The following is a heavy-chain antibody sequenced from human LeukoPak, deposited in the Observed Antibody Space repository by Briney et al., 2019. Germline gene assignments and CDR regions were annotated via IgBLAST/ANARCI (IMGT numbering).Heavy chain of an antibody. D-gene: IGHD4-23*01. J-gene: IGHJ3*02. V-gene: IGHV4-59*01. CDR2: IYYSGST. CDR1: GGSISSYY. CDR3: ASYGTTAVDAFDI. Sequence: PSETLSLTCTVSGGSISSYYWSWIRQPPGKGLEWIGYIYYSGSTNYNPSLKSRVTISVDTSKNQFSLKLSSVTAADTAVYYCASYGTTAVDAFDIWGQGTMVTVSS.